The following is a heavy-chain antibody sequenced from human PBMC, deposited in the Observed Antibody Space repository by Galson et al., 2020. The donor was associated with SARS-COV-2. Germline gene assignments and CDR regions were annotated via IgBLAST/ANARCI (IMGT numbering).Heavy chain of an antibody. CDR2: TYYSGDT. V-gene: IGHV4-31*03. Sequence: SETLSLTCTVSGGSVSSSSYYWTWIRQHPGKGLEWIGYTYYSGDTYYNPSLESRLTISLDTSKNQFSLNLRSVTAADTAVYYCARGSDWGSYFDYWGQGTLVTVSS. CDR3: ARGSDWGSYFDY. D-gene: IGHD7-27*01. J-gene: IGHJ4*02. CDR1: GGSVSSSSYY.